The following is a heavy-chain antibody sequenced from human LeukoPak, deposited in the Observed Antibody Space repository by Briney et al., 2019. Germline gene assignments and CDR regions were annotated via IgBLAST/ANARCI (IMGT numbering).Heavy chain of an antibody. D-gene: IGHD6-13*01. CDR1: GFTFTSYG. CDR3: ASALDSLDRSSCLDY. CDR2: IWYDGSNK. J-gene: IGHJ4*02. Sequence: PGGSLRLSCAASGFTFTSYGMHWVSQPPGKGLEWVAVIWYDGSNKFYADSVKGRFTISRDNSNNMMYLQMNSLRAEDTAVYYCASALDSLDRSSCLDYWGQGTQVTVS. V-gene: IGHV3-33*01.